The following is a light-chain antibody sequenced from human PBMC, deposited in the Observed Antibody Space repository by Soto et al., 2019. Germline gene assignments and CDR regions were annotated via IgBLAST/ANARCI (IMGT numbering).Light chain of an antibody. CDR1: QRVASD. CDR3: QQYLNSPRT. V-gene: IGKV3-20*01. Sequence: VLTQSPGTLSLSPGEGATLSCRASQRVASDLAWYLQKPGQPPRLLIYDASIRATGIPDRISGSGAERDFTLTISRLEPEDAAVSYCQQYLNSPRTFGQGTKLEIK. CDR2: DAS. J-gene: IGKJ1*01.